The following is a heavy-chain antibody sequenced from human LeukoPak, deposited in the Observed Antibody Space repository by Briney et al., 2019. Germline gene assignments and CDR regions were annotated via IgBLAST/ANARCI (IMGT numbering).Heavy chain of an antibody. J-gene: IGHJ5*02. CDR1: GFTFSDYY. D-gene: IGHD3-22*01. CDR3: ARGRYYYDSSGSDWFDP. Sequence: GGSLRLSCAASGFTFSDYYMSWIRKAPGKGLEWVSYISSSGSTIYYADSVKGRFTISRDNAKNSLYLQMNSLRAEDTAVYYCARGRYYYDSSGSDWFDPWGQGTLVTVSS. CDR2: ISSSGSTI. V-gene: IGHV3-11*04.